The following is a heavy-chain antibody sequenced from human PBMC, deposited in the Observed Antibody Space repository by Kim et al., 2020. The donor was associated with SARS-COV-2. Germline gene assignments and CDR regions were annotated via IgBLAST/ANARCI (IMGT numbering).Heavy chain of an antibody. CDR2: IYYSGST. CDR3: ARSGAYSGYDWNYFDY. D-gene: IGHD5-12*01. Sequence: SETLSLTCTVSGGSISSSSYYWGWIRQPPGKGLEWIGSIYYSGSTYYNPSLKSRVTISVDTSKNQFSLKLSSVTAADTAVYYCARSGAYSGYDWNYFDYWGQGTLVTVSS. J-gene: IGHJ4*02. V-gene: IGHV4-39*01. CDR1: GGSISSSSYY.